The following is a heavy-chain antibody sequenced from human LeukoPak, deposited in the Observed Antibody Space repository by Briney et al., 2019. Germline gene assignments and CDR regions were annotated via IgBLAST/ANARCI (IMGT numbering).Heavy chain of an antibody. CDR2: INHSGST. CDR3: ARGSKAAPGTFDY. Sequence: SETLSLTCAVYGGSFSGYYWSWIRQPPGKGLEWIGEINHSGSTNYNPSLKSRVAISVDTSKNQFSLKLSSVTAADTAVYYCARGSKAAPGTFDYWGQGTLVTVSS. D-gene: IGHD6-13*01. CDR1: GGSFSGYY. V-gene: IGHV4-34*01. J-gene: IGHJ4*02.